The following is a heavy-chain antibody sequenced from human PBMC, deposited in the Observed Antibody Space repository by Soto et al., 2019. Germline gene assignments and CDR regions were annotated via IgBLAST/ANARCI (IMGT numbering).Heavy chain of an antibody. CDR3: AVASSSWQSYYFDY. CDR2: IIPILGIA. V-gene: IGHV1-69*02. CDR1: GGTFSSYT. D-gene: IGHD6-6*01. J-gene: IGHJ4*02. Sequence: GASVKVSCKASGGTFSSYTISWVRQAPGQGLEWMGRIIPILGIANYAQKFQGRVTITADKSTSTAYMELSSLRSEDTAVYYCAVASSSWQSYYFDYWGQGTLVTVSS.